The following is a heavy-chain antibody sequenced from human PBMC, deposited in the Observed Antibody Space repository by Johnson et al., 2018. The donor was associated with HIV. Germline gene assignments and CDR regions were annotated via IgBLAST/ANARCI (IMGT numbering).Heavy chain of an antibody. Sequence: QVQLVESGGGVVQPGRSLRLSCAASGFTFSSYGMHWVRQAPGKGLEWVAVIWYDGNNKYYADSVKGRFTISRDNAKNSLYLQMNSLRAEDTALYYCARDLGIWGQGTMVTVSS. CDR2: IWYDGNNK. CDR1: GFTFSSYG. CDR3: ARDLGI. J-gene: IGHJ3*02. V-gene: IGHV3-33*01. D-gene: IGHD7-27*01.